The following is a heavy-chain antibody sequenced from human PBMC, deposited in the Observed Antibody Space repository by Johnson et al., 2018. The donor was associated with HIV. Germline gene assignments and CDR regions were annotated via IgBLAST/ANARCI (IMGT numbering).Heavy chain of an antibody. CDR1: GFTFSSYA. Sequence: VQLVESGGGLVKPGGSLRLSCAASGFTFSSYAMHWVRQAPGKGLEWVAVISYDGSNKYYADSVKGRFTISRDNSKNTLYLQMNSLRPPDTAVYYCARDGGINYFGVVTPEAFDIWGQGTMVTVSS. CDR3: ARDGGINYFGVVTPEAFDI. CDR2: ISYDGSNK. D-gene: IGHD3-3*01. J-gene: IGHJ3*02. V-gene: IGHV3-30-3*01.